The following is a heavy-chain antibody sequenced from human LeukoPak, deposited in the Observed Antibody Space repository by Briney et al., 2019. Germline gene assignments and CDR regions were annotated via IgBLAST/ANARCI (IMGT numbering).Heavy chain of an antibody. CDR2: ISGSGDST. D-gene: IGHD2-15*01. J-gene: IGHJ4*02. Sequence: PGGSLRLSCAASGFTFSDYAMSWVRQAPGEGLEWVSEISGSGDSTFYADSVKGRFTISRDNSKNTLYLQMNSLRAEDAAVYYCAKRAVATAATSWFDYWGQGTLVTVSS. CDR3: AKRAVATAATSWFDY. CDR1: GFTFSDYA. V-gene: IGHV3-23*01.